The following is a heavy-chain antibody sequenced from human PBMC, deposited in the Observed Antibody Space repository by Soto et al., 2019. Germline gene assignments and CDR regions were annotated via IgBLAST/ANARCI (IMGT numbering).Heavy chain of an antibody. J-gene: IGHJ6*04. CDR3: AIELHGSGPDRSRYYYYGMDV. CDR1: GFTFSSYA. CDR2: ISGSGGST. V-gene: IGHV3-23*01. Sequence: GGSLRLSCAASGFTFSSYAMSWVRQAPGKGLEWVSAISGSGGSTYYADSAKGRFTISRDNTKNTRYLQMNSLRAVDTAVYYCAIELHGSGPDRSRYYYYGMDVWGEGTTVTVSS. D-gene: IGHD3-10*01.